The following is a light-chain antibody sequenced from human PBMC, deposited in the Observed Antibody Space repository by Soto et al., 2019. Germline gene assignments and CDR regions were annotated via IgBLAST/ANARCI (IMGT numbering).Light chain of an antibody. CDR3: GTWDSSLSAVV. Sequence: QSVLTQPPSVSAAPGQQVTTSASAATSNIASNFISWYQHLPGAAPKLLIYDNDKRPSGIPGRFSGSKSGTSATLGITGLQTGDEADYYCGTWDSSLSAVVFGAGTKLTVL. J-gene: IGLJ2*01. V-gene: IGLV1-51*01. CDR1: TSNIASNF. CDR2: DND.